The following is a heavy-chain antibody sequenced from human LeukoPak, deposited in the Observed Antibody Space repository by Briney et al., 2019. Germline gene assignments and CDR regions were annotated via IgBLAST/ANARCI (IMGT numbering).Heavy chain of an antibody. CDR2: TYYRSKWYN. V-gene: IGHV6-1*01. D-gene: IGHD6-19*01. J-gene: IGHJ3*02. Sequence: SQTLSLTCAISGDSVSSNIAAWNWIRQSPSRGLEWLGRTYYRSKWYNDYAVSVKSRITINPDTSKNQFSLQLNSVTPEDTAVYYCARDSPGGGWSGDAFDIWGQGTMVTVSS. CDR1: GDSVSSNIAA. CDR3: ARDSPGGGWSGDAFDI.